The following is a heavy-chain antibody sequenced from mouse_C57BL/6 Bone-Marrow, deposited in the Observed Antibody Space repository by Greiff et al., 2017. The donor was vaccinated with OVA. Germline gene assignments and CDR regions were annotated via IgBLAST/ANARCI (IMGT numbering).Heavy chain of an antibody. CDR2: ISSGGSYT. J-gene: IGHJ3*01. CDR1: GFTFSSSG. CDR3: ARRDGNLPWFAY. D-gene: IGHD2-1*01. V-gene: IGHV5-6*01. Sequence: EVQLVESGGDLVKPGGSLKLSCAASGFTFSSSGMSWVRQTPDKRLEWVATISSGGSYTYYPDSVKGRFTISRDNAKNTLYLQMSSLKSEDTAMYYCARRDGNLPWFAYWGQGTLVTVSA.